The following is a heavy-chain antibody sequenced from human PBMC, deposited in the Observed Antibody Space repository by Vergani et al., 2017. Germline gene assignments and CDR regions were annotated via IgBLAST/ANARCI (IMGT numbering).Heavy chain of an antibody. CDR3: ARGRGDNWYFDL. CDR1: GFTFDDYA. V-gene: IGHV4-31*02. J-gene: IGHJ2*01. Sequence: VQLVESGGGLVQPGRSLRLSCAASGFTFDDYAMHWVRQAPGKGLEWIGYIFYSGTTYDNPSLRSRLTISVDTSQNQFSLKLRSVTAADTAVYYCARGRGDNWYFDLWGRGTLVTVSS. CDR2: IFYSGTT. D-gene: IGHD3-10*01.